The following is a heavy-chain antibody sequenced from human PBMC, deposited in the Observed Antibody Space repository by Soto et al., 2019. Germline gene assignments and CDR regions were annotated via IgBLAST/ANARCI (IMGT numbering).Heavy chain of an antibody. Sequence: SETLSLTCAVYGGSFSGYYWSWIRQPPGKGLEWIGEINHTGNTNYNPALKSRVTISVDTSKNQFSLILTSVTAADTAVYYCARVGKYYYNGLDVWGQGTTVTVSS. V-gene: IGHV4-34*01. CDR1: GGSFSGYY. CDR3: ARVGKYYYNGLDV. J-gene: IGHJ6*02. CDR2: INHTGNT.